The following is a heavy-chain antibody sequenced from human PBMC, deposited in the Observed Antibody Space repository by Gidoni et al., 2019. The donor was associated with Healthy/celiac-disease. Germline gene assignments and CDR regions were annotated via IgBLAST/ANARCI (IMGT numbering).Heavy chain of an antibody. J-gene: IGHJ5*02. CDR3: ARGCTHSSGWYKVLSWFDP. CDR2: MNPNSGNT. CDR1: GYTFTSYD. Sequence: QVQLVQSGAEVKKPGASVKVSCKASGYTFTSYDINWVRQATGQGLEWMGWMNPNSGNTGYAQKFQGRVTMTRNTSISTAYMELSSLRSEDTAVYYCARGCTHSSGWYKVLSWFDPWGQGTLVTVSS. D-gene: IGHD6-19*01. V-gene: IGHV1-8*01.